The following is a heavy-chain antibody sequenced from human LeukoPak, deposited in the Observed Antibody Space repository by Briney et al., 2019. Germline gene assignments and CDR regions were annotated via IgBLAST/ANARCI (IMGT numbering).Heavy chain of an antibody. J-gene: IGHJ4*02. V-gene: IGHV3-30*04. Sequence: PGGSLRLSCAASGFTFSSYAMHWVRQAPGKGLEWVAVISYDGSNKYYADSVKGRFTISRDNSKNTLYLQMNSLRAEDTAVYYCANAPIRGVIITSGYWGQGTLVTVSS. CDR2: ISYDGSNK. CDR3: ANAPIRGVIITSGY. D-gene: IGHD3-10*01. CDR1: GFTFSSYA.